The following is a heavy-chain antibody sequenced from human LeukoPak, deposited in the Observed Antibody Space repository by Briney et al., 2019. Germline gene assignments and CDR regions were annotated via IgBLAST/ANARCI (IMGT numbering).Heavy chain of an antibody. Sequence: PSETLSLTCTVSGVSMTNYYWSWIRQPPGKGLEWIGYIYYSGSTNFKPSLKSRVTISFKTSKIQCSLKLSSVTAADTAVYYCARGPRTLGYCSTTSCYDFDYWGQGTLVTVPS. J-gene: IGHJ4*02. V-gene: IGHV4-59*01. CDR1: GVSMTNYY. CDR3: ARGPRTLGYCSTTSCYDFDY. D-gene: IGHD2-2*01. CDR2: IYYSGST.